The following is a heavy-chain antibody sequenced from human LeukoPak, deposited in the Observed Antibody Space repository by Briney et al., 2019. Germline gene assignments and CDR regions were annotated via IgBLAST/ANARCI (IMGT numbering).Heavy chain of an antibody. CDR2: IKQDGSEK. D-gene: IGHD2-15*01. J-gene: IGHJ6*03. CDR3: ARDGPLHYYYYMDV. V-gene: IGHV3-7*01. Sequence: GGSLRLSCAASGFTFSSYWMSWVRQAPGKGLEWVANIKQDGSEKYYVDSVKGRFTISRDNAKNTLYLQMNSLRAEDTAVYYCARDGPLHYYYYMDVWGKGTTVTVSS. CDR1: GFTFSSYW.